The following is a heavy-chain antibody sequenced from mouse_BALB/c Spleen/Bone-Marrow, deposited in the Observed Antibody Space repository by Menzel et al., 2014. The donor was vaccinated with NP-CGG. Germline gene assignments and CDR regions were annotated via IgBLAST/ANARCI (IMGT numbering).Heavy chain of an antibody. Sequence: QVQLQQSGPEMVRPGVSVKISCKGSGCTFTDYPMHWVKPSHAKSLEWIGVISIYSGNTNYNQNFKGKATMTVDKSSSTVYMELARLTSEDSAIYHCARGFFGYFDDGGQGIPLTVSS. CDR1: GCTFTDYP. J-gene: IGHJ2*01. V-gene: IGHV1S137*01. CDR2: ISIYSGNT. CDR3: ARGFFGYFDD.